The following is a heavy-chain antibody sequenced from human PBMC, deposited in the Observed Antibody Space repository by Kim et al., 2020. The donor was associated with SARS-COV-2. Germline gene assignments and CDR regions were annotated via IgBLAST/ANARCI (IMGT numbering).Heavy chain of an antibody. D-gene: IGHD6-13*01. CDR2: IYYSGST. V-gene: IGHV4-39*07. J-gene: IGHJ4*02. Sequence: SETLSLTCTVSGGSISSSSYYWGWIRQPPGKGLEWIGSIYYSGSTYYNPSLKSRVTISVDTSKNQFSLKLSSVTAADTAVYYCARDGGSSWYFHWGQGTLVTVSS. CDR1: GGSISSSSYY. CDR3: ARDGGSSWYFH.